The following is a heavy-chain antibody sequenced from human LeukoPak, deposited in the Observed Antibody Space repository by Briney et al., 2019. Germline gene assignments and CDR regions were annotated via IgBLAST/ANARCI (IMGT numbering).Heavy chain of an antibody. D-gene: IGHD2-2*01. J-gene: IGHJ6*02. CDR1: GFTFSSYA. Sequence: PGGSLRLSCAASGFTFSSYAMHWVRQAPGKGLEWVAVISYDGSNKYYADSVKGRFTISRDNSKSTLYLQMNSLRAEDTAVYYCAREGILSHIVVVPAVLTYGMDVWGQGTTVTVSS. CDR3: AREGILSHIVVVPAVLTYGMDV. CDR2: ISYDGSNK. V-gene: IGHV3-30-3*01.